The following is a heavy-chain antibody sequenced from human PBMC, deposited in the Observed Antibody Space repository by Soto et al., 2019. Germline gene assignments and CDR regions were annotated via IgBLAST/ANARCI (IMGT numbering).Heavy chain of an antibody. CDR1: GGSISSYY. Sequence: SETLSLTCTVSGGSISSYYWGWIRQPPGKGLEWIGYIYYSGSTYYNPSLKSRVTISVDRSKNQFSLKLSSVTAADTAVYYCARVYCSGGSCFWFDPWGQGTLVTVSS. D-gene: IGHD2-15*01. CDR2: IYYSGST. J-gene: IGHJ5*02. V-gene: IGHV4-59*12. CDR3: ARVYCSGGSCFWFDP.